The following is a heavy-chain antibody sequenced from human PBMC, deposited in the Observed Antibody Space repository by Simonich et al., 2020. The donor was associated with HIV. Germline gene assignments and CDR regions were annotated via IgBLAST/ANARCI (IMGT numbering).Heavy chain of an antibody. CDR1: AGSFSGHY. D-gene: IGHD1-1*01. Sequence: QALLKQWGTGLLKPSEPLSLTCAVYAGSFSGHYWSWIRQFPGKGLEWIGEINHSGRTTYNASLKSRVTISVDSSKNQFSLKLSSVTAADAAVYYCARGSNPKERDHDSFDIWGQGTMVTVSS. J-gene: IGHJ3*02. CDR2: INHSGRT. V-gene: IGHV4-34*01. CDR3: ARGSNPKERDHDSFDI.